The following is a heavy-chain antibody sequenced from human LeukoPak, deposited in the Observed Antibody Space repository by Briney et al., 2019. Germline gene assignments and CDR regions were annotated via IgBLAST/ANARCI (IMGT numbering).Heavy chain of an antibody. V-gene: IGHV4-61*01. J-gene: IGHJ4*02. CDR2: IDYNGRT. CDR3: ARVGFGNTPHPIDY. D-gene: IGHD4-23*01. Sequence: KPSETLSLTCTVSGGSVSSGTYFLNWIRQAPGKGLEWIGYIDYNGRTNYNPSLKSRVTISVDTSKNQFSLELSSVTAADTAVYYCARVGFGNTPHPIDYWGQGALVTVSS. CDR1: GGSVSSGTYF.